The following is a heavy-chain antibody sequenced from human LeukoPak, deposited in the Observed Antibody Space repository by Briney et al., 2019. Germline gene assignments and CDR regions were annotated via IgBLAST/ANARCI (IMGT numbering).Heavy chain of an antibody. Sequence: ASVKVSREASGYTFTVYYMHWVRHAPGQGLEWMGWINPNSDGTNYTQTPQGRVTMTRDTSISTAYMELSRLRSDDTAVYYCAREPLNLALDYWGQGTLVTVSS. D-gene: IGHD3-16*01. CDR1: GYTFTVYY. CDR3: AREPLNLALDY. J-gene: IGHJ4*02. CDR2: INPNSDGT. V-gene: IGHV1-2*02.